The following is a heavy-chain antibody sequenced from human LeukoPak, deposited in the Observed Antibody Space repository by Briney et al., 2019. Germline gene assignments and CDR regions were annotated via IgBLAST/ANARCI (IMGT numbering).Heavy chain of an antibody. V-gene: IGHV4-59*01. CDR2: IYYSGST. CDR3: ARRYGSGSSGTFDY. Sequence: PSETLSLTCTVSGGSISSYYWSWIRQPPGKGLEWIAYIYYSGSTNYNPSLKSRVTISVDASKNQFSLKLSSVTAADTAVYYCARRYGSGSSGTFDYWGQGTLVTVSS. CDR1: GGSISSYY. J-gene: IGHJ4*02. D-gene: IGHD3-10*01.